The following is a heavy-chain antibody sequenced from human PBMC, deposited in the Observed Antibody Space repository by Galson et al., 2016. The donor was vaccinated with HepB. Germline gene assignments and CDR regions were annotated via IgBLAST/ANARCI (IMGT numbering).Heavy chain of an antibody. V-gene: IGHV3-33*06. CDR3: VKESPVRGNHFEY. Sequence: SLRLSCAASGFSLNSYVMHWVRQAPGKGLEWAAVVWYDGSKKYYADSVKGRFTISRDNSKNTLYLQMNSLRAEDTAVYYCVKESPVRGNHFEYWGQGTLVTVSS. D-gene: IGHD3-16*01. CDR2: VWYDGSKK. J-gene: IGHJ4*02. CDR1: GFSLNSYV.